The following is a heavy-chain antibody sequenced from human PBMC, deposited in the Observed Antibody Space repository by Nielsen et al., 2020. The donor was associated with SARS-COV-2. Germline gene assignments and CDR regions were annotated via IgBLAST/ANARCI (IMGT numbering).Heavy chain of an antibody. CDR1: GFTFSSYG. V-gene: IGHV3-30*18. CDR3: AKDQLDSYSGSYLDY. J-gene: IGHJ4*02. Sequence: GESLKISCAASGFTFSSYGMHWVRQAPGKGLEWVAVISYDGSNKYYADSVKGRLTISRDNSKNTLYLQMNSLRAEDTAVYYCAKDQLDSYSGSYLDYWGQGTLVTVSS. CDR2: ISYDGSNK. D-gene: IGHD1-26*01.